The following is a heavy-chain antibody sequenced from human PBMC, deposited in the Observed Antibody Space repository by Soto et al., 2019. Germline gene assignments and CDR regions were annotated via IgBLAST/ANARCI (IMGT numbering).Heavy chain of an antibody. J-gene: IGHJ6*02. D-gene: IGHD1-26*01. Sequence: GGSLRLSCAASGFTFSSYAMHWVRQAPGKGLEWVAVISYDGSNKYYADSVKGRFIISRDNSKNTLYLQMNSLRAEDTAVYYCARGSGSWYYYYYGMDVRGQGTTVTVSS. CDR2: ISYDGSNK. CDR1: GFTFSSYA. V-gene: IGHV3-30-3*01. CDR3: ARGSGSWYYYYYGMDV.